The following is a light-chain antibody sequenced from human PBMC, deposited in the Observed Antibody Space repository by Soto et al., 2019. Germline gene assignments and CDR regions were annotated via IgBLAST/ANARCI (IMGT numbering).Light chain of an antibody. CDR2: DAS. V-gene: IGKV3D-20*01. J-gene: IGKJ2*01. Sequence: EIVLTQSPATLSLSPGERATLSCGASQSVRSSYLAWYQQKPGLAPRLLIYDASSRATDIPDRFSGSGSGTDVTLNISRLEPEDFAVYYCQQYGSSPYTFGQGTKLEIK. CDR1: QSVRSSY. CDR3: QQYGSSPYT.